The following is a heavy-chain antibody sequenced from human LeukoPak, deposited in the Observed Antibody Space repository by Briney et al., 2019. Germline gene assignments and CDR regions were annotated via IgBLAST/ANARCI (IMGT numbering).Heavy chain of an antibody. J-gene: IGHJ4*02. CDR1: GFTFSRYA. CDR3: AKGRALWTYDFDS. D-gene: IGHD3/OR15-3a*01. CDR2: IGDSGDKS. Sequence: GGSLRLSCAASGFTFSRYAMTWVRRAPGKGLEWVSTIGDSGDKSYYPDSVKGRFPISRDLSKDTLFLEMHNLRAEDTAVYYCAKGRALWTYDFDSWGQGTLVTVSS. V-gene: IGHV3-23*01.